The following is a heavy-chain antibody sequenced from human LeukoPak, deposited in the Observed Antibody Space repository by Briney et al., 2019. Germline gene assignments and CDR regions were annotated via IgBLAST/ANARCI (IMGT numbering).Heavy chain of an antibody. CDR1: GYIFTSYW. CDR3: ARLSPMVRGVTWFDP. D-gene: IGHD3-10*01. CDR2: IYPGDSDT. J-gene: IGHJ5*02. V-gene: IGHV5-51*01. Sequence: GESLQISCKGSGYIFTSYWIGWVRQLPGKGLEWMGIIYPGDSDTRYSPSFQGQVTISADKSISTAYLQWSSLKASDTAMYYCARLSPMVRGVTWFDPWGQGTLVTVSS.